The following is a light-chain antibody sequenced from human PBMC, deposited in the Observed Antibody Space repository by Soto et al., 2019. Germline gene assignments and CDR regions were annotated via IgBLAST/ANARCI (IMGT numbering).Light chain of an antibody. V-gene: IGLV1-44*01. CDR1: SSNIGSNI. CDR2: SNN. Sequence: QSVLTQPPSASGTPGQRVTISCSGSSSNIGSNIVNWYQQLPGTAPKLLIYSNNLRPSGVPDRFSGSISGTSASLAISGLQSEDEADYSCAAWDDTLNGYVFGTGTKVTVL. CDR3: AAWDDTLNGYV. J-gene: IGLJ1*01.